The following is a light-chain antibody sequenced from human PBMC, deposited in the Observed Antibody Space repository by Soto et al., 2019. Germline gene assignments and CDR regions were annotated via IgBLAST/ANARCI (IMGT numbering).Light chain of an antibody. CDR3: STWDDSLNGGV. J-gene: IGLJ3*02. CDR2: NND. V-gene: IGLV1-44*01. Sequence: QSVLTQPPSASGTPGQRVTISCSGSSSNIGSNTVHWYQQLPGTAPKLLIYNNDRRPSGVPDRFSGSKSGTSASLAISGLQSEDEADYFCSTWDDSLNGGVFGGGTQLTVL. CDR1: SSNIGSNT.